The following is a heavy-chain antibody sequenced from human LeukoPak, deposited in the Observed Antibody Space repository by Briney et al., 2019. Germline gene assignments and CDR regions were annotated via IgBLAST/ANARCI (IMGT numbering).Heavy chain of an antibody. CDR2: LSGSSRYI. CDR3: ARDYYGDYYFDY. V-gene: IGHV3-21*01. D-gene: IGHD4-17*01. Sequence: PGGSLRLSCAASGFTFSSYSMNWVRQAPGKGLEWVSSLSGSSRYIYYADSVKGRFTISRDNAKNSLYLQMNSLRADDTAVYYCARDYYGDYYFDYWGQGTLVTVSS. CDR1: GFTFSSYS. J-gene: IGHJ4*02.